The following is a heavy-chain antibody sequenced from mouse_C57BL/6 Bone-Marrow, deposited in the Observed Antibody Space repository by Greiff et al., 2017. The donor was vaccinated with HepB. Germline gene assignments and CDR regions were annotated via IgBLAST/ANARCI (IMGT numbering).Heavy chain of an antibody. CDR3: TSQIITTVVADY. Sequence: EVQLQQSGTVLARPGASVKMSCKTSGYTFTSYWMHWVKQRPGQGLEWIGAIYPGNSDTSYNQKFKGKAKLTAVTSASTAYMELSSLTNEDSAVYYCTSQIITTVVADYWGQGTTLTVSS. CDR1: GYTFTSYW. V-gene: IGHV1-5*01. J-gene: IGHJ2*01. D-gene: IGHD1-1*01. CDR2: IYPGNSDT.